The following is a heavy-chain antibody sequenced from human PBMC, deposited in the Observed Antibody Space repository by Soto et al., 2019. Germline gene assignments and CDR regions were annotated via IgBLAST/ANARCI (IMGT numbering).Heavy chain of an antibody. V-gene: IGHV1-46*01. CDR2: INPSGGST. CDR3: ARYDYNGYYFDY. D-gene: IGHD4-4*01. CDR1: GYTFSTYY. Sequence: QVQLVQSGAEVKKPGASVKVSCKASGYTFSTYYMHWVRQAPGQGYEWMGIINPSGGSTTYAQKFQGRVTMTRDTSTTTVYMELSSLKSEDTAVYYCARYDYNGYYFDYCGQGTLFTVAS. J-gene: IGHJ4*02.